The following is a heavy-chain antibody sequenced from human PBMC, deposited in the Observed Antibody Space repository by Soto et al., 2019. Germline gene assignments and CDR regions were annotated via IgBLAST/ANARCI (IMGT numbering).Heavy chain of an antibody. CDR3: ARVVVLVPAAVDYYGMDV. CDR2: IIPIFGTA. J-gene: IGHJ6*02. Sequence: QVQLVQSGAEVKKPGSSVKVSCKASGGTFSSYAISWVRQAPGQGLEWMGGIIPIFGTANYAQKFQGRVTITADESTSTAYREPSGLRSADEAVYFCARVVVLVPAAVDYYGMDVWGHGTTVTVSS. V-gene: IGHV1-69*12. CDR1: GGTFSSYA. D-gene: IGHD2-2*01.